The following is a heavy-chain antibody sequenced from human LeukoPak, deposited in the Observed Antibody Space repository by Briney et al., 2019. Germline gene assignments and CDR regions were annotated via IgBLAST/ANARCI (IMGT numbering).Heavy chain of an antibody. D-gene: IGHD2-15*01. V-gene: IGHV4-59*01. CDR3: ARGGWRLGY. CDR2: IYYTGTT. CDR1: GGSIGSYY. J-gene: IGHJ4*02. Sequence: SETLSLTCTVSGGSIGSYYWSWIRQPPGKGLEWIGYIYYTGTTNYNPSLKSRVTISVDTLKNQFSLKLSSVTAADTAVYYCARGGWRLGYWGQGTLVTVSS.